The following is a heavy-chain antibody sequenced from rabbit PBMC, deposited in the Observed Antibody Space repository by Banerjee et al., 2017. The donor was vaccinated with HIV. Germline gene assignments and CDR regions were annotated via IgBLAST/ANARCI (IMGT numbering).Heavy chain of an antibody. J-gene: IGHJ4*01. CDR1: GFSFSNKYV. CDR2: IYTGDGTT. CDR3: ARDPGAFGDLPL. Sequence: QEQLEESGGDLVKPEGSLTLTCTASGFSFSNKYVMCWVRQAPGKGLEWIACIYTGDGTTYYANWVNGRFTISRSTSLNTVDLKVTSLTAADTATYFCARDPGAFGDLPLWGPGTLVTVS. V-gene: IGHV1S43*01. D-gene: IGHD5-1*01.